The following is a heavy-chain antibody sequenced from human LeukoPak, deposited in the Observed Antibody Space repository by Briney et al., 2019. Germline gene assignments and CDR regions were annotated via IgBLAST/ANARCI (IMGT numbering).Heavy chain of an antibody. D-gene: IGHD2/OR15-2a*01. V-gene: IGHV3-48*04. CDR2: LSSSSSAF. CDR3: ARDSGTWFYLQD. CDR1: GFTFSTSA. J-gene: IGHJ1*01. Sequence: GGSLRLSCVASGFTFSTSAMTWVRQAPGKGLEWVSYLSSSSSAFNYADSVRGRFTVSRDNAKNSLFLQMNSLRAEDTAVYFCARDSGTWFYLQDWGQGTLVTVSS.